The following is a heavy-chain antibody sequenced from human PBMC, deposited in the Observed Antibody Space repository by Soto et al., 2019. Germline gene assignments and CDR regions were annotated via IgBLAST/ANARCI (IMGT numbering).Heavy chain of an antibody. CDR2: IGSAGDT. D-gene: IGHD4-17*01. V-gene: IGHV3-13*01. CDR1: GFTVSRYD. Sequence: EVQLVESGGGLVQPGGSLRLSCAASGFTVSRYDMHWVRQATGKGLEWVSVIGSAGDTYYPGSVKGRITISRENAQNSLYLQMTSLRAEDTAVYYCAKADDGGTHFENWGQGTLVTVSS. J-gene: IGHJ4*02. CDR3: AKADDGGTHFEN.